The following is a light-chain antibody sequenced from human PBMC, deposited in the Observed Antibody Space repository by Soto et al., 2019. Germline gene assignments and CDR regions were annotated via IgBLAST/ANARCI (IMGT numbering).Light chain of an antibody. J-gene: IGLJ2*01. V-gene: IGLV2-14*03. CDR1: SSDLGVYNY. CDR2: DVS. Sequence: QSALTQPASVSGSPGQSTTISCTGTSSDLGVYNYVSWYQQYTGKAPKLIMYDVSDRPSGVSTRFSGSKSGYTASLTISGLQAEDEADYYCSSYTTAATLVFGGGTKVTVL. CDR3: SSYTTAATLV.